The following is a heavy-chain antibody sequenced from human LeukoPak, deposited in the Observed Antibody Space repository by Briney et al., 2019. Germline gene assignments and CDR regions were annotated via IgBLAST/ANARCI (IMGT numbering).Heavy chain of an antibody. D-gene: IGHD6-19*01. J-gene: IGHJ4*02. Sequence: PGGSLRLSCAASGFAVSSNYMSWVRQAPGKGLEWVANIKQDGSERYYVDSVKGRFTISRDNAKNSVYLQMNSLRAEDTAVYYCARGHSSGWYDQYYFDHWGQGTPVTVSS. CDR2: IKQDGSER. CDR3: ARGHSSGWYDQYYFDH. V-gene: IGHV3-7*01. CDR1: GFAVSSNY.